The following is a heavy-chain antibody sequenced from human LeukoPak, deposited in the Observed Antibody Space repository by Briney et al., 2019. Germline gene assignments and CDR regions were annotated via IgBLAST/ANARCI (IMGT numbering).Heavy chain of an antibody. J-gene: IGHJ6*03. CDR2: IVVGSGNT. Sequence: GTSVKVSCKASGFTFTSSAVQWVRQARGQRLEWIGWIVVGSGNTNYAQKFQERVTITRDMSTSTAYMELSSLRSEDTAVYYCAAAYYGSGSSDYYYYMDVWGKGTTVTVSS. V-gene: IGHV1-58*01. CDR1: GFTFTSSA. CDR3: AAAYYGSGSSDYYYYMDV. D-gene: IGHD3-10*01.